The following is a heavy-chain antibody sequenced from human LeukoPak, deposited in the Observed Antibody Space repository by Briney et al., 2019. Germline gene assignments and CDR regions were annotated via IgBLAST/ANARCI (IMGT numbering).Heavy chain of an antibody. CDR2: INHSGST. CDR3: ASGRRNCSGGSCYSPLNY. V-gene: IGHV4-34*01. Sequence: SSETLSLTCAVYGGSFSGYYWSWIRQPPGKGLEWIGEINHSGSTNYNPSLKSRVTISVDTSKNQFSLKLSSVTAADTAVYYCASGRRNCSGGSCYSPLNYWGQGTLVTVSS. D-gene: IGHD2-15*01. CDR1: GGSFSGYY. J-gene: IGHJ4*02.